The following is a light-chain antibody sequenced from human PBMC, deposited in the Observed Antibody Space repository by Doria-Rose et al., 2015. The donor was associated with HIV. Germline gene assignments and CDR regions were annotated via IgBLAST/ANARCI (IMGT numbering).Light chain of an antibody. J-gene: IGKJ1*01. Sequence: EIVMTQSPGTLSLSPGERATLSCRASQSFSSTYLAWYQQSPDQAPSLLIYDGSTRATGIPDRFSASGSGTDFTLTINRLEPEDFALYYCHQYGTSWTFGQGTKVEI. CDR3: HQYGTSWT. CDR1: QSFSSTY. CDR2: DGS. V-gene: IGKV3-20*01.